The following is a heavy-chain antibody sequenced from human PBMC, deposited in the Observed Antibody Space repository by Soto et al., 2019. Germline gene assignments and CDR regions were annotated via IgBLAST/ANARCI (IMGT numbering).Heavy chain of an antibody. Sequence: GSLRLSCAASGFTVSSNYMSWVRQAPGKGLEWVARINRDGSVITYADFVEGRFTISRDSAKDTVYLQLNSLRVEDTAIYYCATFTKLRVLEWISDQTPDYWGQGTLVTVSS. CDR3: ATFTKLRVLEWISDQTPDY. J-gene: IGHJ4*02. CDR1: GFTVSSNY. D-gene: IGHD3-3*01. CDR2: INRDGSVI. V-gene: IGHV3-74*03.